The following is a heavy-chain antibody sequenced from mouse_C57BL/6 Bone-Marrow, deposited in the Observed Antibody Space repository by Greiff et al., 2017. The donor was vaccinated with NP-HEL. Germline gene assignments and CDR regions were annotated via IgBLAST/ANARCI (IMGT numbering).Heavy chain of an antibody. J-gene: IGHJ4*01. V-gene: IGHV1-63*01. CDR3: ARGGGRNAMDY. Sequence: QVQLQQSGAELVRPGTSVKMSCTASGYTFTNYWIGWVKQRPGHGLEWIGDIYPGGGYTNYNEKFKGKATLTADKSSSTAYMQFSSLTSEDSAIDYCARGGGRNAMDYGGRGTSVTVSA. D-gene: IGHD2-1*01. CDR2: IYPGGGYT. CDR1: GYTFTNYW.